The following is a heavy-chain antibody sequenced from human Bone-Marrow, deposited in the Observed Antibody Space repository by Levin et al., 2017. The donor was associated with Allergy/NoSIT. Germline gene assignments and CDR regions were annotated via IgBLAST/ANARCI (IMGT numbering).Heavy chain of an antibody. CDR1: GFTVSSNY. D-gene: IGHD4-11*01. J-gene: IGHJ4*02. CDR3: VRYSNRYFAY. Sequence: HGESLKISCAASGFTVSSNYMNWVRQAPGKGLEWVSVIYFDGSTYYTESVKGRFTISRDNSKNTVYLQMNSLRAEVTAVYFCVRYSNRYFAYWGEGTLVTVSS. V-gene: IGHV3-53*01. CDR2: IYFDGST.